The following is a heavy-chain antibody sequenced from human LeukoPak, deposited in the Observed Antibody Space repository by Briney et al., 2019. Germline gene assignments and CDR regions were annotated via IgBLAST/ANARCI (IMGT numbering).Heavy chain of an antibody. Sequence: ASVKVSCKASGYTFTSYDINWVRQATGQGLEWMGWMNPNSGNTGYAQKFQGRATMTRNTSISTAYMELSSLRSEDTAVYYCASIYSSGWYGDAFDIWGQGTMVTVSS. CDR2: MNPNSGNT. CDR1: GYTFTSYD. D-gene: IGHD6-19*01. V-gene: IGHV1-8*01. CDR3: ASIYSSGWYGDAFDI. J-gene: IGHJ3*02.